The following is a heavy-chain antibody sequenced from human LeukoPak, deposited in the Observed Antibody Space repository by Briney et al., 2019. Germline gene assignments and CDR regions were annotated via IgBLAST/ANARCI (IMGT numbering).Heavy chain of an antibody. J-gene: IGHJ4*02. CDR2: FHPSTGNP. Sequence: WASVKVSCKASGYTFTNYAMNWVRQAPGQGLEWMGWFHPSTGNPTYAQGFTGRFVFSLDTSVSTTYLQISSLKAEDTAVYYCARAFQSLGGLSLPDYWGQGTLVTVSS. V-gene: IGHV7-4-1*02. D-gene: IGHD3-16*02. CDR3: ARAFQSLGGLSLPDY. CDR1: GYTFTNYA.